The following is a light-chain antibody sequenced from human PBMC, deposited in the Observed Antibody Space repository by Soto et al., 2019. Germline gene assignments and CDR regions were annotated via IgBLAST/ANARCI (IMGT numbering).Light chain of an antibody. CDR1: SSNIGKNT. CDR2: IND. CDR3: AAWDESLNGHV. V-gene: IGLV1-44*01. J-gene: IGLJ1*01. Sequence: QSVLSQPPSTSGTPGQRVTISCSGSSSNIGKNTVSWYQQLPGAAPKPVIYINDRRPSGVPDRFSGSKSGTSASLAISGLQSEEEADYYCAAWDESLNGHVFGTGTKVTVL.